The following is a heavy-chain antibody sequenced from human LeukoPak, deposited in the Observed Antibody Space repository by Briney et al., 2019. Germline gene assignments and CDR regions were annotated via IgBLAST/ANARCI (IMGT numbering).Heavy chain of an antibody. CDR1: GYTFTSYG. D-gene: IGHD4-17*01. J-gene: IGHJ6*03. CDR3: ARAVTTLNYYYYYMDV. V-gene: IGHV1-18*01. Sequence: ASVKVSCKASGYTFTSYGISWVRQAPGQGLEWMGRISGYTGNTNYVQNLQGRVTMTTDTSTSTAYMELRSLRSDDTAVYYCARAVTTLNYYYYYMDVWGKGTTVTVSS. CDR2: ISGYTGNT.